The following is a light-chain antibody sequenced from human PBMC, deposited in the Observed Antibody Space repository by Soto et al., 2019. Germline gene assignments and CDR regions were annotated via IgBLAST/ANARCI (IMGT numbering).Light chain of an antibody. CDR1: SSDVGGYNY. Sequence: QSVLTQPASVSGSPGQSITIPCTGTSSDVGGYNYVSWYQQHPGKAPKLMIYDVSNRPSGVSNRFPGSKSGNTASLTISGLQAEDEADYYCSSYTSSSRYVFGTGTKVTVL. V-gene: IGLV2-14*01. CDR2: DVS. CDR3: SSYTSSSRYV. J-gene: IGLJ1*01.